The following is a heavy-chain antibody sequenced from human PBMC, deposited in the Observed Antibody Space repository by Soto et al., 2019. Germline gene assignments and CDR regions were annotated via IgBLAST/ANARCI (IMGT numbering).Heavy chain of an antibody. J-gene: IGHJ5*02. D-gene: IGHD3-3*01. V-gene: IGHV1-69*13. CDR2: IIPIFGTA. Sequence: GASVKVSCKAPGGTFSSYAISWVRQAPGQGLEWMGGIIPIFGTANYAQKFQGRVTITADESTSTAYMELSSLRSEDTAVYYCAREKEDGYGGYYSSTSPGFDPWGQGTLVTVSS. CDR1: GGTFSSYA. CDR3: AREKEDGYGGYYSSTSPGFDP.